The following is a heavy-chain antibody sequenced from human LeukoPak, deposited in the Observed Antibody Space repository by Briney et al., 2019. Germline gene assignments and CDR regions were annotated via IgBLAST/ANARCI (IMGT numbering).Heavy chain of an antibody. D-gene: IGHD6-6*01. J-gene: IGHJ6*02. Sequence: SETLSLTCTVSGGSISSYYWSWIRQPPGKGLEWSGYIYYSGSTNYNPSLKSRVTISVDTSKNQFSLKLSSVTAADTAVYYCARDHSPSGSAYYYYGMDVWGQGTTVTVSS. V-gene: IGHV4-59*01. CDR3: ARDHSPSGSAYYYYGMDV. CDR2: IYYSGST. CDR1: GGSISSYY.